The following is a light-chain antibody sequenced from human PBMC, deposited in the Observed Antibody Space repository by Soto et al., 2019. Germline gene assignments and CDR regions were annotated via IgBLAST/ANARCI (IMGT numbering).Light chain of an antibody. CDR3: QQYNNWPRT. J-gene: IGKJ1*01. Sequence: EIVFTQSPCTLSLSPFERSTLSCRASQSVSSSYLAWYQQKPGQAPRLLIYGASTRATGIPARFSGSGSGTEFTLTINSLQSEDFAVYYCQQYNNWPRTFGQGTKVDIK. V-gene: IGKV3-15*01. CDR2: GAS. CDR1: QSVSSSY.